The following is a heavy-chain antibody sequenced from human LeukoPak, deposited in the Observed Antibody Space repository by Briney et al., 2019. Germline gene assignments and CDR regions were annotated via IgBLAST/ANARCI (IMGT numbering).Heavy chain of an antibody. CDR1: GGSISSSRYY. D-gene: IGHD1-26*01. CDR3: SRESGPYCPFGH. CDR2: ISYSGST. J-gene: IGHJ5*02. Sequence: KPSETLSLTCTVSGGSISSSRYYWAWIRQPPGKGLDWIGSISYSGSTYYNSSLKSRLTISVDTSKNQFSLRLSSVTAADTAVYYCSRESGPYCPFGHWGQGTLVAVTS. V-gene: IGHV4-39*02.